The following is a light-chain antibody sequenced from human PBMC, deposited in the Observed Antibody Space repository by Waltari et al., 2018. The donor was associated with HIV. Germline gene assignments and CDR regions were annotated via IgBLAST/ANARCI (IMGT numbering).Light chain of an antibody. Sequence: EVVMTQSPATLSVSPGETATLPCSASQSVNSHLAWYQHKPGQAPRLLSYGAPTRATGVPARFSGSGSGTEFTLTISSLQSEDFAVYYCQQYNHWPPYTFGQGTKLEIK. V-gene: IGKV3-15*01. J-gene: IGKJ2*01. CDR3: QQYNHWPPYT. CDR1: QSVNSH. CDR2: GAP.